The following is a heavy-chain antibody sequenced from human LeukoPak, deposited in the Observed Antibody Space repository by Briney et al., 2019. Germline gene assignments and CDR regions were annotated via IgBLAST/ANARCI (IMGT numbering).Heavy chain of an antibody. V-gene: IGHV4-34*01. D-gene: IGHD6-6*01. CDR2: INHSGST. J-gene: IGHJ6*03. Sequence: SETLSLTCAVYGGSFSGYYWSWIRQPPGKGLEWIGEINHSGSTNYNPSLKSRVTISVDTSKNQFSLKLSSVTAADTAVYYCASGAAARPGYYYYMDVWGKGTTVTVSS. CDR3: ASGAAARPGYYYYMDV. CDR1: GGSFSGYY.